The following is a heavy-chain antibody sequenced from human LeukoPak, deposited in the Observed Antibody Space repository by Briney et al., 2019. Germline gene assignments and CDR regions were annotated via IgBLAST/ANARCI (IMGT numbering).Heavy chain of an antibody. CDR1: GLTLSRYA. Sequence: PGGSLNLTCAASGLTLSRYALHRVRQPPGKGLEWLAVIYHNGSNKNYGDYVKGRFTISRDNSKNTLYLQMNSLRAEDTAVYYCAREKRWGITGTRRHYYYYYMDVWGKGTTVTVSS. V-gene: IGHV3-30*04. J-gene: IGHJ6*03. CDR2: IYHNGSNK. CDR3: AREKRWGITGTRRHYYYYYMDV. D-gene: IGHD1-7*01.